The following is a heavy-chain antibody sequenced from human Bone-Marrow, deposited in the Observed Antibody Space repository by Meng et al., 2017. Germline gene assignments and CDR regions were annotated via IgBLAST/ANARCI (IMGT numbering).Heavy chain of an antibody. CDR1: GYTFVSYY. CDR2: VNSRRETT. CDR3: ARGLAVDEFDY. V-gene: IGHV1-46*01. D-gene: IGHD2-15*01. Sequence: QVQLVQLGAEVKKPGASLNISCKASGYTFVSYYIHWVRQAPGQGLEWIGVVNSRRETTIYAQMFQGRVTMTRDTSTSTVYMALSSLGSEDTAVYYCARGLAVDEFDYWGQGTLVTISS. J-gene: IGHJ4*02.